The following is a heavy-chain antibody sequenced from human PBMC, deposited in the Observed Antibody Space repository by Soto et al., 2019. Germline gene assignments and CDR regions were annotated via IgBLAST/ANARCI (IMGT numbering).Heavy chain of an antibody. CDR1: GYTFTGYY. V-gene: IGHV1-2*02. D-gene: IGHD3-22*01. J-gene: IGHJ4*02. CDR3: ARDVKDYYDSSGYYPLFDY. Sequence: ASVNVSCKASGYTFTGYYMHWVRQAPGQGLEWMGWINPNSGGTNYAQKFQGRVTMTRDTSISTAYMELSRLRSDDTAVYYCARDVKDYYDSSGYYPLFDYWGQGTLVTVSS. CDR2: INPNSGGT.